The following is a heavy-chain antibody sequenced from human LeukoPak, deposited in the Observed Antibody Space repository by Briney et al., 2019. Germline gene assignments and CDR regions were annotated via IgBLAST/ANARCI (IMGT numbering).Heavy chain of an antibody. Sequence: GESLKISCKGSGYRFSTSWIGWVRQLPGKGLEWMVMIYPDDSNIRYGPSFQGQVTISADKSISTAYLHWNSLKASDTAMYYCARLTTGYGKIDYWGQGTLVTVSS. CDR1: GYRFSTSW. D-gene: IGHD2-2*03. CDR3: ARLTTGYGKIDY. J-gene: IGHJ4*02. CDR2: IYPDDSNI. V-gene: IGHV5-51*01.